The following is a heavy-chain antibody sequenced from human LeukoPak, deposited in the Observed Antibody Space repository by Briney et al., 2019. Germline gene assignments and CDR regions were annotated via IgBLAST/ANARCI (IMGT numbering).Heavy chain of an antibody. J-gene: IGHJ5*02. CDR1: GGSFSGYY. V-gene: IGHV4-34*01. D-gene: IGHD2-2*01. CDR2: INHSGST. Sequence: SETLSLTCAVYGGSFSGYYWSWIRQPPGKGLEWIGEINHSGSTNYNPSLKSRVTISVDTSKNQFSLKLSSATAADTAVYYCARGFPLGYCSSTCCSNYDFWRSRFDPWGQGTLVTVSS. CDR3: ARGFPLGYCSSTCCSNYDFWRSRFDP.